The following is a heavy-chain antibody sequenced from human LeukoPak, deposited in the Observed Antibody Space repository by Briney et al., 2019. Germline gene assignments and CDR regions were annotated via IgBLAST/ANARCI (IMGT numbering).Heavy chain of an antibody. CDR3: ARSLAAAGNNWFDP. J-gene: IGHJ5*02. D-gene: IGHD6-13*01. Sequence: ASVKVSCKASGYTFTCYGISWVRQAPGQGLEWMGWIRAYNGNTNYAQKLQGRVTMTTDTSTSTAYMELRSLRSDDTAVYYCARSLAAAGNNWFDPWGQGTLVTVSS. V-gene: IGHV1-18*01. CDR1: GYTFTCYG. CDR2: IRAYNGNT.